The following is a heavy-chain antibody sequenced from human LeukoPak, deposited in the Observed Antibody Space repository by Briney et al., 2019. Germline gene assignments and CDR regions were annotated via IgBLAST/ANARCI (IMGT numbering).Heavy chain of an antibody. CDR2: INSDGSST. D-gene: IGHD3-10*01. CDR3: AKGEVRGVPNCYFDY. CDR1: GFTFSSYW. V-gene: IGHV3-74*01. J-gene: IGHJ4*02. Sequence: PGGSLRLSCAASGFTFSSYWMHWVRQAPGKGLVWVSRINSDGSSTSYADSVKGRFTISRDNSKNTLYLQMNSLRAEDTAVYYCAKGEVRGVPNCYFDYWGQGTLVTVSS.